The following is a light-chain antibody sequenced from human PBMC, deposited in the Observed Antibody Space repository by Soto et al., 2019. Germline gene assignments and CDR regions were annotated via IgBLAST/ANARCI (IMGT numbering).Light chain of an antibody. V-gene: IGLV2-23*01. J-gene: IGLJ1*01. CDR2: EGS. Sequence: QSVLTQPASVSGSPGQSITIPCTGTSSDVGSYNLVSWYQQHPGKAPKLMIYEGSKRPSGVSNRFSGSKSGNTASLTISGLQAEDEADYYCCSYAGSSTSYVFGTGNKVT. CDR1: SSDVGSYNL. CDR3: CSYAGSSTSYV.